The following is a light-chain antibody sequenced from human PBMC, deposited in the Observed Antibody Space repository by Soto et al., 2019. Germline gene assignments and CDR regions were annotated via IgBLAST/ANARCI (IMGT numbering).Light chain of an antibody. Sequence: DIHLTQSPSFLSASVGDRVTITCRASQGISNNLDWYQHNPGKPPKLLIYGASTLQSGVPSRFSGSGSGTEFTLTISSLQPEDFATYYCQQLNNYPRALTFGGGTKVDIK. CDR2: GAS. J-gene: IGKJ4*01. CDR3: QQLNNYPRALT. CDR1: QGISNN. V-gene: IGKV1-9*01.